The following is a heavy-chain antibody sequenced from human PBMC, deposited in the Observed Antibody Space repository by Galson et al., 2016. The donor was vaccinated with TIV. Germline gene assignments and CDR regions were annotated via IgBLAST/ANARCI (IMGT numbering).Heavy chain of an antibody. J-gene: IGHJ6*02. V-gene: IGHV4-38-2*01. D-gene: IGHD3-3*01. CDR1: GYSISSGYY. CDR2: ICHTETT. Sequence: TLSLTCAVSGYSISSGYYWGWVRQPPGKGLEWLGNICHTETTYYNPSLESRVSISVDTSKNQLSLSLRSVTAADTAVYYCARGTWSTDSWSGYAFYALDVWGQGTTVTVSS. CDR3: ARGTWSTDSWSGYAFYALDV.